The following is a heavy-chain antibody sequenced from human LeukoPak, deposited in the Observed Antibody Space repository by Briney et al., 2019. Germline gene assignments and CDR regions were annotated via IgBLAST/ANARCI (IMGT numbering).Heavy chain of an antibody. CDR3: ARSGIVGAMSADAFDI. CDR1: VFTFDDYA. J-gene: IGHJ3*02. V-gene: IGHV3-9*01. D-gene: IGHD1-26*01. CDR2: ISWNSGSI. Sequence: GGSLRLSCAASVFTFDDYAMHWVRQAPGKGLEWVSGISWNSGSIGYADSVKGRFTISRDNAKNSLYLQMNSLRAEDTAVYYCARSGIVGAMSADAFDIWGQGTMVTVSS.